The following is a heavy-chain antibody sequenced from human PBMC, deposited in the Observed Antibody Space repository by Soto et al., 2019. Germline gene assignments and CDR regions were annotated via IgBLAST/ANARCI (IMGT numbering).Heavy chain of an antibody. Sequence: GASVKVSCKASGYIFPDYDVHWVRQAPGEGLEWMGRINPNGGGTNYAQKFEGWVTMTTDTSISTAYMELIRLNFDDTAVYYCARGEQLVHFDSWGQGTLVTVSS. V-gene: IGHV1-2*04. CDR3: ARGEQLVHFDS. CDR2: INPNGGGT. CDR1: GYIFPDYD. J-gene: IGHJ4*01. D-gene: IGHD6-6*01.